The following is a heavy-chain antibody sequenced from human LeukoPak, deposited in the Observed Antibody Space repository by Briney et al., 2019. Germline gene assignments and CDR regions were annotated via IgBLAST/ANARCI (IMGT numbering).Heavy chain of an antibody. J-gene: IGHJ4*02. V-gene: IGHV3-9*01. CDR2: ISSNGEST. D-gene: IGHD1-1*01. CDR1: GFSFEEYA. CDR3: AKGSGTYQGPFDH. Sequence: GGSLRFSCTASGFSFEEYAMQWVRQVPGKGLQWVSGISSNGESTGYADSVKGRFTISRDNAKNSLYLQMNILRTEDKALYYCAKGSGTYQGPFDHWGQGILVTVSS.